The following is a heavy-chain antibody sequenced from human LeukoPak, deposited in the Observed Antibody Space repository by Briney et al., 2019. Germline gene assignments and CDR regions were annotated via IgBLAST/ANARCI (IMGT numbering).Heavy chain of an antibody. J-gene: IGHJ6*04. D-gene: IGHD3-10*02. CDR1: GFTFNNYA. Sequence: PGGSLRLSCAASGFTFNNYAMNWVRQAPGKGLEWVSGISASGSSTSYADSVKGRFTISRDNAKNSLYLQMNSLRAEDTAVYYCAELGITMIGGVWGKGTTVTISS. CDR3: AELGITMIGGV. V-gene: IGHV3-23*01. CDR2: ISASGSST.